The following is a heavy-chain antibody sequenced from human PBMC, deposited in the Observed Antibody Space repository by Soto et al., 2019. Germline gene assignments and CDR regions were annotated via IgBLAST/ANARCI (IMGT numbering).Heavy chain of an antibody. CDR1: GYTFTNYA. V-gene: IGHV1-3*01. J-gene: IGHJ4*02. D-gene: IGHD5-12*01. CDR2: INAGNGNT. CDR3: ARVSGYYYFDY. Sequence: QVQLAQSGAEVKKPGASVKVSCKASGYTFTNYAMHWVRQAPGQRLEWMGWINAGNGNTKYSQKFQGRVTITRDTSASTAYMELSSLRSEDTAVYYCARVSGYYYFDYWGQGTLVTVSS.